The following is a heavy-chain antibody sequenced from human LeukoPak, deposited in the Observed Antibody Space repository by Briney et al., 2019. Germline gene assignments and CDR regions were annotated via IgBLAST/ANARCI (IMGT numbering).Heavy chain of an antibody. CDR1: DDSISSGFY. CDR2: INHSGST. D-gene: IGHD5-18*01. V-gene: IGHV4-38-2*02. Sequence: PSETLSLTCTVSDDSISSGFYWGWIRQPPGKGLEWIGEINHSGSTNYNPSLKSRVTISVDTSKNQFSLKLSSVTAADTAVYYCARKRGYSYGYRYLDYWGQGTLVTVSS. CDR3: ARKRGYSYGYRYLDY. J-gene: IGHJ4*02.